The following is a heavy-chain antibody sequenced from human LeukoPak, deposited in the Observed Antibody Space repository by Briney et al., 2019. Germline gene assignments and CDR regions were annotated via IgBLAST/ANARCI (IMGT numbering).Heavy chain of an antibody. CDR2: IYPGDSDT. CDR1: GYSFTSYW. V-gene: IGHV5-51*01. CDR3: ARHAASYSGSSTDAFDI. Sequence: GESLKIPCKGSGYSFTSYWIGWVRQMPGKGLEWMGIIYPGDSDTRYSPSFQGQVTISADKSISTAYLQWSSLKASDTAMYYCARHAASYSGSSTDAFDIWGQGTMVTVSS. D-gene: IGHD1-26*01. J-gene: IGHJ3*02.